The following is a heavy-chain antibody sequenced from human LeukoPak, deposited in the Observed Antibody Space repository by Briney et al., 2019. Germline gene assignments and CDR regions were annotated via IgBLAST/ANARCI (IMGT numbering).Heavy chain of an antibody. D-gene: IGHD5-18*01. J-gene: IGHJ4*02. CDR3: AREMTLRGYSYGLLGGDLPEIDY. V-gene: IGHV1-18*01. Sequence: ASVKVSCKASGYTFTSYGISWVRQAPGQGLEWMGWISAYNGNTNYAQKLQGRVTMTTDTSTSTAYMELRSLRSDDTAVYYCAREMTLRGYSYGLLGGDLPEIDYWGQGTLVTVSS. CDR1: GYTFTSYG. CDR2: ISAYNGNT.